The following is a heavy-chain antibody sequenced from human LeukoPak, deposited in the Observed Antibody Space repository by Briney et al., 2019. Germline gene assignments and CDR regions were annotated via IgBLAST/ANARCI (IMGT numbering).Heavy chain of an antibody. CDR1: GYNFSGHY. CDR3: ASPPLSSAMYYAH. D-gene: IGHD1-26*01. J-gene: IGHJ4*02. Sequence: EASVKVSCKASGYNFSGHYMHWVRQAPGQGLEWMGWIKPSNGDTKYAQNFQGRVTMTRDTSISTAYMELSSLRSDDTAVYYCASPPLSSAMYYAHWGQGTLVTVSS. CDR2: IKPSNGDT. V-gene: IGHV1-2*02.